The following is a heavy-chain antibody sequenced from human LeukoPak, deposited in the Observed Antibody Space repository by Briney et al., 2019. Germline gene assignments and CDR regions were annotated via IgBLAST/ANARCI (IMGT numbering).Heavy chain of an antibody. Sequence: PGGSLRLSCAASGFTFSSYAMSWVRQAPGKGLEWVSAISGSGGSTYYADSVKGRFTISRDNSKNTLYLQMNSLRAEDTAVYYCAKTELGRDCSSTSCPIDHWGQGTLVTVSS. CDR1: GFTFSSYA. CDR3: AKTELGRDCSSTSCPIDH. D-gene: IGHD2-2*01. V-gene: IGHV3-23*01. CDR2: ISGSGGST. J-gene: IGHJ4*02.